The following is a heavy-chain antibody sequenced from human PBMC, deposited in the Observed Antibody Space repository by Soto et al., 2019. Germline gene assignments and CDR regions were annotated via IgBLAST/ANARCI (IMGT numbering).Heavy chain of an antibody. Sequence: ASVNVSFKAAGGTFSSYSISWVRQAPGQWLEWMGGIIPIFGTANYAQKFQGRVKITADKSTSTAYMELTSLRFEDTAIYYCARGPNCGYRFKSWGQATLVNVSS. CDR2: IIPIFGTA. CDR3: ARGPNCGYRFKS. V-gene: IGHV1-69*06. J-gene: IGHJ5*02. CDR1: GGTFSSYS. D-gene: IGHD5-12*01.